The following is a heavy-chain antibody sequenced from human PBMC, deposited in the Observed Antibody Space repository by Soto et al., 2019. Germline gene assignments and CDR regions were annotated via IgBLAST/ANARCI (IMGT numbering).Heavy chain of an antibody. Sequence: SETLSLTCTVSGGSISSYYWSWIRQPPGKRLEWIGYIYYSGSTNYNPSLKSRVTISVDTSKNQFSLKLSSVTAADTAVYYCARVQGYSSGWYEVDYWGQGTLVTVSS. CDR2: IYYSGST. D-gene: IGHD6-19*01. V-gene: IGHV4-59*01. J-gene: IGHJ4*02. CDR3: ARVQGYSSGWYEVDY. CDR1: GGSISSYY.